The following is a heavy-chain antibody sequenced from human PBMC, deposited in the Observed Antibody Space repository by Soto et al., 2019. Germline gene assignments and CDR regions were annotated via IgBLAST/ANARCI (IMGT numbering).Heavy chain of an antibody. CDR3: ARRPAPTQYAFDI. CDR2: IYYSGST. Sequence: QVQLQESGPGLVKPSQTLCLTCTVSGGSISSGGYYWSWIRQHPGKGLEWIGYIYYSGSTYYNPSLKSRVTISVDTSKNQFSLKLSSVTAADTSVYYCARRPAPTQYAFDIWGQGTMVTVSS. V-gene: IGHV4-31*03. J-gene: IGHJ3*02. CDR1: GGSISSGGYY.